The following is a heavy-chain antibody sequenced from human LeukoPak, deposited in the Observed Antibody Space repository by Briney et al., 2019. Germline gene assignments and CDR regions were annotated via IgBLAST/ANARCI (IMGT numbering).Heavy chain of an antibody. CDR1: GFTFRSYE. Sequence: GGSLTLSCEDSGFTFRSYEMNWVRQAPGKGLEWIAYLSSSGSAFPYADSVKDRFTISRDNAKNSLYLQMNRLRADDTAVYYCARELQLERLAFGKEGSAFDYWGQGTLVTVSS. CDR3: ARELQLERLAFGKEGSAFDY. CDR2: LSSSGSAF. J-gene: IGHJ4*02. D-gene: IGHD1-1*01. V-gene: IGHV3-48*03.